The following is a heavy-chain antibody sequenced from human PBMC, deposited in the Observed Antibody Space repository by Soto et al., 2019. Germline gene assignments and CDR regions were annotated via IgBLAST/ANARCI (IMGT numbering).Heavy chain of an antibody. Sequence: PSETLSLTCTVSGGCVRSGTYYWSWICQPPGKGLEWIGYIYYSGSTYYNPSLKSRVTISVDTSKNQFSLKLSSVTAADKAVYYCARDSDYYDSSGYRFDYWGQGTLVTVSS. V-gene: IGHV4-30-4*01. D-gene: IGHD3-22*01. CDR2: IYYSGST. CDR1: GGCVRSGTYY. J-gene: IGHJ4*02. CDR3: ARDSDYYDSSGYRFDY.